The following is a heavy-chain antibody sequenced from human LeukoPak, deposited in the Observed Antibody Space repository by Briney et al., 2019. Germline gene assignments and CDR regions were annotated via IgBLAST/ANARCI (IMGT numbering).Heavy chain of an antibody. V-gene: IGHV3-30*02. D-gene: IGHD4-23*01. CDR1: GFTFSSFG. Sequence: PGGSLRLSCAASGFTFSSFGMHWVRQAPGQGPEWGAFILYDGTNKYYADSVRGRFTISRDNSKNTLSLQMNSLRVEDTALYYCTKDLRYYYADNHSEMDEHDYWGQGTLVTVSS. J-gene: IGHJ4*02. CDR2: ILYDGTNK. CDR3: TKDLRYYYADNHSEMDEHDY.